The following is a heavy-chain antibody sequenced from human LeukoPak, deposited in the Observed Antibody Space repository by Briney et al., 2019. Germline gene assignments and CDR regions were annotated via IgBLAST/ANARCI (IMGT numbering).Heavy chain of an antibody. CDR3: ARDPPFGYGDS. V-gene: IGHV4-61*01. CDR2: IQDSART. J-gene: IGHJ4*02. CDR1: GGSVNSGSYF. Sequence: PPETLSLTCTVSGGSVNSGSYFWSWIRQPPGKGLEWIGYIQDSARTNYNPSLESRVTISVDSSKDQFSLRLSSVTAADTAVYYCARDPPFGYGDSWGQGTLVTVSS. D-gene: IGHD5-18*01.